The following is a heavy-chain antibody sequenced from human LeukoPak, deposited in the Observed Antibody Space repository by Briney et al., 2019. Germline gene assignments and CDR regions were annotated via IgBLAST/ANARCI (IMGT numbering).Heavy chain of an antibody. D-gene: IGHD6-19*01. CDR3: ARGRIAVAGTSYYFDY. CDR2: ISPIFDTA. Sequence: SVKVSCKASGGTFSSYAISWVRQAPRQGLEWMGGISPIFDTANYAQKFQGRVTITADESTSTAYMELSSLRSEDTAVYYCARGRIAVAGTSYYFDYWGQGTLVTVSS. V-gene: IGHV1-69*01. CDR1: GGTFSSYA. J-gene: IGHJ4*02.